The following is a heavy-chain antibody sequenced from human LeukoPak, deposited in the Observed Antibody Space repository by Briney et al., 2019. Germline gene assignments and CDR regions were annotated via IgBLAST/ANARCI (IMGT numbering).Heavy chain of an antibody. V-gene: IGHV4-34*01. J-gene: IGHJ4*02. D-gene: IGHD2-15*01. Sequence: SETLSLTCAVYGGSFSGYYSSWIRQPPGKGLEWIGEINHSGSTNYNPSLTSRVTISVDTSKNQFSLKLSSVTAADTAVYYCARADEGGYCSGGSCHYFDCWGQGTLVSDCS. CDR3: ARADEGGYCSGGSCHYFDC. CDR1: GGSFSGYY. CDR2: INHSGST.